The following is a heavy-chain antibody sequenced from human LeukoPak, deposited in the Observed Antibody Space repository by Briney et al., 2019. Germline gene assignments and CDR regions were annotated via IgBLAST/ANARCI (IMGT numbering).Heavy chain of an antibody. CDR2: IKEDGHEK. CDR1: GFTFSSHW. Sequence: GGSLRLSCAGSGFTFSSHWMGWVRQAPGKGLEWLANIKEDGHEKYYVDSVQGRFTISRDNAKNSLFLQMDSLRAEDTAVYFCARHGYYVFDYWGQGTLVTASS. CDR3: ARHGYYVFDY. V-gene: IGHV3-7*01. J-gene: IGHJ4*02. D-gene: IGHD4-17*01.